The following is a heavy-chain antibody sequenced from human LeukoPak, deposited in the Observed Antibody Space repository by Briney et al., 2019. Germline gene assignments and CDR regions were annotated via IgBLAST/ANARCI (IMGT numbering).Heavy chain of an antibody. V-gene: IGHV4-59*01. Sequence: KPSETLSLTCTVSGFSLTTYYWSWIRQSPGNGLEWIGQIHSSGSTTYNPSLKSRVTISLVTSKNQFSLHLSSVTAADTAVYYCARDIREVGESHYFDYWGQGTLVTV. CDR3: ARDIREVGESHYFDY. D-gene: IGHD1-26*01. CDR1: GFSLTTYY. J-gene: IGHJ4*02. CDR2: IHSSGST.